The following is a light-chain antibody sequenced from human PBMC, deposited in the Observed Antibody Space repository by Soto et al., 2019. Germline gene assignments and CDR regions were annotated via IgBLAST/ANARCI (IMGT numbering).Light chain of an antibody. V-gene: IGKV3D-15*01. CDR3: QQHGQWPIT. J-gene: IGKJ5*01. Sequence: EIVMTQSPATLSVSPGERATLSCSASQSVNSNYLAWYQQKPGQAPRLLIYGISKRATDIPDRFSGSGSGTEFTLSISSLQPEDFATYYCQQHGQWPITFGQGTRLEI. CDR1: QSVNSN. CDR2: GIS.